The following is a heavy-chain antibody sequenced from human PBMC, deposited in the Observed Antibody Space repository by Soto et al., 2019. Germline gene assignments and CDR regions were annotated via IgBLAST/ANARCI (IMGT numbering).Heavy chain of an antibody. V-gene: IGHV4-39*01. CDR2: MYYSGST. D-gene: IGHD4-17*01. CDR1: GGSIISSNYF. CDR3: ARHGERTIRSLNWFDR. Sequence: SETLSLTCTVSGGSIISSNYFWVLIRQPPGKGLEWIGSMYYSGSTYYNPSLKSRVTISVDTSKNQFSLKLSSVTAADTAMYYCARHGERTIRSLNWFDRWGQGTLVTVSS. J-gene: IGHJ5*02.